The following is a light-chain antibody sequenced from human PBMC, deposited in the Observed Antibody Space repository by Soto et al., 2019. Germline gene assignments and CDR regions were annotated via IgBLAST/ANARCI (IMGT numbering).Light chain of an antibody. V-gene: IGLV2-14*01. CDR1: SSDVGGYNS. CDR3: SSYISSSTYV. CDR2: DVS. J-gene: IGLJ1*01. Sequence: QSDLTQPASVSGSPGQSITISCTGTSSDVGGYNSVSWYHQHPGKAPKVMIYDVSNRPSGVSNRFSGSKSGNTASLTISGLQAEDEADYYCSSYISSSTYVFGTGTKLTVL.